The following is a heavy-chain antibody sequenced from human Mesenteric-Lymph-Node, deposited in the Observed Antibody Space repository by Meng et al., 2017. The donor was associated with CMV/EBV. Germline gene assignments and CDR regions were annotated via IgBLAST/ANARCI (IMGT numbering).Heavy chain of an antibody. CDR1: GGSISRRHW. CDR2: IYHSRST. D-gene: IGHD5-24*01. Sequence: SGGSISRRHWWRWLRQSPGKVPAWIGEIYHSRSTNYNPSLKSRVTMSVDKSNNRFFLRLNSVTAADTAVYYCARVSSRDGYNYDYWGQGTLVTVSS. CDR3: ARVSSRDGYNYDY. J-gene: IGHJ4*02. V-gene: IGHV4-4*02.